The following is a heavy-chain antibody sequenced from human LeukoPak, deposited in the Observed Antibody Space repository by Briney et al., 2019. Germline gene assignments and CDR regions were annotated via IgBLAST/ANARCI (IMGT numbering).Heavy chain of an antibody. CDR2: IYYSGST. J-gene: IGHJ6*03. D-gene: IGHD6-13*01. Sequence: SETLSLTCTVSGGSISSYYWSWIRQPPGKGLEWIGYIYYSGSTNYNPSLKSRVTISVDTSKNQFSLKLSSVTAADTAVYYCARAPGYSSSWYFSGYYYYMDVWGKGTTVTVSS. CDR1: GGSISSYY. CDR3: ARAPGYSSSWYFSGYYYYMDV. V-gene: IGHV4-59*01.